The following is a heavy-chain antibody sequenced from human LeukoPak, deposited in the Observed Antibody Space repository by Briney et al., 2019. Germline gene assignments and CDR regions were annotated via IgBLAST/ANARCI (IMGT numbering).Heavy chain of an antibody. Sequence: SVKVSCKASGGTFSSYAISWVRQAPGQGLEWMGGIIPIFGTANYAQKFQGRVTITADESTSTAYMELSSLRSEDTAVYYCASRYGSGSQYFDYWGQGTLVTVSS. V-gene: IGHV1-69*13. D-gene: IGHD3-10*01. CDR1: GGTFSSYA. CDR2: IIPIFGTA. CDR3: ASRYGSGSQYFDY. J-gene: IGHJ4*02.